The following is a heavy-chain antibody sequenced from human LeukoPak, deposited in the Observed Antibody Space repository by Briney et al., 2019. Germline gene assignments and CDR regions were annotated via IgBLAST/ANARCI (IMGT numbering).Heavy chain of an antibody. V-gene: IGHV4-61*02. Sequence: SETLSLTCTVSGGSISSGSYYWSWIRQPAGKGLEWIGRIYTSGSTNYSPSFKSRVTISVDTSKNQFSLNLNSVTAADTAVYYCAAETYGGKPLYYFDYWGQGALVTVSS. CDR2: IYTSGST. J-gene: IGHJ4*02. CDR3: AAETYGGKPLYYFDY. D-gene: IGHD4-23*01. CDR1: GGSISSGSYY.